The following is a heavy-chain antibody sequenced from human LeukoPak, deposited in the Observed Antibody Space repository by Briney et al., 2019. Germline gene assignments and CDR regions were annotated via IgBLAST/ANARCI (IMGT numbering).Heavy chain of an antibody. J-gene: IGHJ3*02. D-gene: IGHD1-26*01. CDR2: INPSGGST. Sequence: GGSLRLSCAASGFTFTSYYMHWVRQAPGQGLEWMGIINPSGGSTSYAQKFQGRVTMTRDTSTSTVYMELSSLRSEDTAVYYCASGVGAVDIWGQGTMVTVSS. V-gene: IGHV1-46*01. CDR1: GFTFTSYY. CDR3: ASGVGAVDI.